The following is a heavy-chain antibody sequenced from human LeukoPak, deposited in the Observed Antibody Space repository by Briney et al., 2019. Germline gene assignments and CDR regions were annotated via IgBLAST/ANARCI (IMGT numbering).Heavy chain of an antibody. Sequence: GASVKVSCEASGYTFTSYGISWVRQAPGQGLEWMGWISAYNGNTNYAQKVQGRVTMTTDTSTNTAYMELRSLRSDDTAVYYCARGEHIVGATWAFDIWGQGTMVTVSS. J-gene: IGHJ3*02. V-gene: IGHV1-18*01. CDR2: ISAYNGNT. CDR1: GYTFTSYG. CDR3: ARGEHIVGATWAFDI. D-gene: IGHD1-26*01.